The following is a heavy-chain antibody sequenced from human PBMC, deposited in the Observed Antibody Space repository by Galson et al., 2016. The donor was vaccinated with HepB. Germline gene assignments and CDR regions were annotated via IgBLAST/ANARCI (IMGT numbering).Heavy chain of an antibody. CDR2: IKPNSGGT. D-gene: IGHD6-13*01. Sequence: SVKVSCKASGYTFTGYFIHWVRQAPGQGLEWMGWIKPNSGGTNYGQKFQGRVTMTRDTSISAAYTELSRLRSDDTAVYYCVRGSRSSSWYLVDPYNWFDPWGQGTLVTVSS. J-gene: IGHJ5*02. CDR3: VRGSRSSSWYLVDPYNWFDP. V-gene: IGHV1-2*02. CDR1: GYTFTGYF.